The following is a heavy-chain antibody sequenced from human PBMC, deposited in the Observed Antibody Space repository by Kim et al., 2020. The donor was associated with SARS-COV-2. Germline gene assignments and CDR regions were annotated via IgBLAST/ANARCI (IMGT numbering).Heavy chain of an antibody. CDR3: AREEVGAIDY. J-gene: IGHJ4*02. V-gene: IGHV1-46*01. CDR2: ST. Sequence: STSYAQKFQGRVTMTRDTSTSTVYMELSSLRSEDTAVYYCAREEVGAIDYWGQGTLVTVSS. D-gene: IGHD1-26*01.